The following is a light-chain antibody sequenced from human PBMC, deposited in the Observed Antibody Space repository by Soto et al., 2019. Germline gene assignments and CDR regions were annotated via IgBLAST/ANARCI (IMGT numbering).Light chain of an antibody. Sequence: EIVVTQAQATLSLSPGDRATLSCRASQSVSSYLAWYQQKPGQAPSLLIYDASKRATGIPGRFSGSRSGTDLTLTISSLEPEDFAVYYCQQRSSWLTFGGGTKVEIK. CDR1: QSVSSY. CDR2: DAS. V-gene: IGKV3-11*01. CDR3: QQRSSWLT. J-gene: IGKJ4*01.